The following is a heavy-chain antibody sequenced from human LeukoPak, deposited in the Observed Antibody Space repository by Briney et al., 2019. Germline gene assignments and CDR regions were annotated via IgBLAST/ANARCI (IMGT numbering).Heavy chain of an antibody. CDR3: AREGYCSGGSCYSGDAFDI. CDR1: GGSISSYY. J-gene: IGHJ3*02. CDR2: IYYSGST. V-gene: IGHV4-59*01. Sequence: PSETLSLTCTVSGGSISSYYWSWIRQPPGKGLEWIGYIYYSGSTNYNPSLKSRVTISLDTSKDQFSLKLSSVTAADTAVYYCAREGYCSGGSCYSGDAFDIWGQGTMVTVSS. D-gene: IGHD2-15*01.